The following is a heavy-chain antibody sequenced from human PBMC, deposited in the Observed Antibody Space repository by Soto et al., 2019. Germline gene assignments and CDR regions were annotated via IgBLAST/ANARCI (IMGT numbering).Heavy chain of an antibody. J-gene: IGHJ4*02. CDR1: GFTFSSYA. Sequence: GGSLRLSCAASGFTFSSYAMHWVRQAPGKGLEWVAVISYDGSNKYYADSVKGRFTISRDNSKNTLYLQMNSLRAEDTAVYYCARDVIAAAGPLDYWGQGPLVTVSS. CDR2: ISYDGSNK. V-gene: IGHV3-30-3*01. CDR3: ARDVIAAAGPLDY. D-gene: IGHD6-13*01.